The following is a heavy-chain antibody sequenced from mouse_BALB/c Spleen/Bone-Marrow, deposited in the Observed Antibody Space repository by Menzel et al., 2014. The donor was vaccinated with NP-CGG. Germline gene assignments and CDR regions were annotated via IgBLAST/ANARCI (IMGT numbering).Heavy chain of an antibody. CDR1: GYTFTSYW. V-gene: IGHV1S127*01. CDR2: IDPSDSYT. Sequence: QVQLKESGAELVKPGASVKMSCKASGYTFTSYWMHWVEQRPGQGLEWIGVIDPSDSYTSYNQKFKGKATLTVDTSSSTAYMQLSSLTSEDSAVYYCTRGDYGWYFDVWGAGTTVTVSS. J-gene: IGHJ1*01. D-gene: IGHD2-4*01. CDR3: TRGDYGWYFDV.